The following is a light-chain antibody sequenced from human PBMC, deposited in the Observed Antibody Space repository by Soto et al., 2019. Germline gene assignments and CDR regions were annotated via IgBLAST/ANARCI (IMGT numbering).Light chain of an antibody. CDR1: QSVNKY. V-gene: IGKV1-39*01. CDR3: QQSDSTPRT. CDR2: AAS. J-gene: IGKJ1*01. Sequence: DIQMTQSPSSLSASVGDTVTITCRASQSVNKYLNWFQQQPGKSPTLLIYAASSLQGGVPSRFRGSGSGTDFTLTITSLQPEDFATYYCQQSDSTPRTFGQGTRVEVK.